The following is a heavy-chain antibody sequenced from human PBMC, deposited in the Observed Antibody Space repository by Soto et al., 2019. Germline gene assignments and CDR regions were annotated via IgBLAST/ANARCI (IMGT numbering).Heavy chain of an antibody. CDR3: ARDSGIAAADLYYYYGMDV. D-gene: IGHD6-13*01. J-gene: IGHJ6*02. CDR2: ISAYNGNT. Sequence: GASVKVSCKASGYTFTSYGISWVRQAPGQGLEWKGWISAYNGNTNYAQKLQGRVTMTTDTSTSTAYMELRSLRSDDTAVYYCARDSGIAAADLYYYYGMDVWGQGTTLTVSS. V-gene: IGHV1-18*01. CDR1: GYTFTSYG.